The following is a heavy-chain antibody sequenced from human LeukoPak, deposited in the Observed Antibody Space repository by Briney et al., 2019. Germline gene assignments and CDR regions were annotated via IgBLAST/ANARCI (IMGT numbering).Heavy chain of an antibody. J-gene: IGHJ4*02. CDR3: ARDGSGYSYGRYFDY. D-gene: IGHD5-18*01. CDR1: GGSFSGYY. V-gene: IGHV4-34*01. CDR2: INHSGST. Sequence: PSETLSLTCAVYGGSFSGYYWSWIRQPPGKGLEWIGEINHSGSTNYNPSLKSRVTTSVDTSKNQFSLKLSSVTAADTAVYYCARDGSGYSYGRYFDYWGQGTLVTVSS.